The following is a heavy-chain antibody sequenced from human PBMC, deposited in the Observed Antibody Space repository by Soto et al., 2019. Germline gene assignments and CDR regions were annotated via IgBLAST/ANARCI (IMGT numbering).Heavy chain of an antibody. V-gene: IGHV1-18*01. CDR1: GYTFTDYG. Sequence: QVQLVQSGAEVKKPGASVKVYCKASGYTFTDYGISWVRQAPGQGLEWMGWIHTYNGNTNYAQKVQGTVTMTTDSSTSTAYMELRSLRSDDTAVYYCARVAQYSSRWHPIDYWGQGTLVTVSS. CDR3: ARVAQYSSRWHPIDY. J-gene: IGHJ4*02. D-gene: IGHD6-19*01. CDR2: IHTYNGNT.